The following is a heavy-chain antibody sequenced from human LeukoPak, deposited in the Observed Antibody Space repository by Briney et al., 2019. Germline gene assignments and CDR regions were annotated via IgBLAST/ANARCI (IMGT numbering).Heavy chain of an antibody. CDR1: GDSLTNYW. J-gene: IGHJ2*01. CDR3: ARQTSDWYFDL. Sequence: GESPQISCKGSGDSLTNYWIGWVLQMPGKGVEWMGIIYPGDSDTRYSPSFQGQVTISADKSISTAYLQWSSLKASDTAMYYCARQTSDWYFDLWGRGTLVTVSS. D-gene: IGHD3-10*01. V-gene: IGHV5-51*01. CDR2: IYPGDSDT.